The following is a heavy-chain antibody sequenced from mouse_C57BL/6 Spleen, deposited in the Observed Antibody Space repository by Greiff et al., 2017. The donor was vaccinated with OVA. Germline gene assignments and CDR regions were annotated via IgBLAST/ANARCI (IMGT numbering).Heavy chain of an antibody. D-gene: IGHD1-1*01. V-gene: IGHV1-59*01. J-gene: IGHJ2*01. CDR1: GYTFTSYW. CDR3: ARREGTTVVFDY. CDR2: IDPSDSYT. Sequence: VQLQQPGAELVRPGTSVKLSCKASGYTFTSYWMHWVKQRPGQGLEWIGVIDPSDSYTNYNQKFKGKATLTVDTSSSTAYMQLSSLTSEDSAVYYCARREGTTVVFDYWGQGTTLTVSS.